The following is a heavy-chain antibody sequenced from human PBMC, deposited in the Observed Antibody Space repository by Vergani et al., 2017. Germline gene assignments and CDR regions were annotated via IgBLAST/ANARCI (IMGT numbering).Heavy chain of an antibody. Sequence: QVQLVESGGGVVQPGRSLRLSCAASGFTFSSYAMHWVRQAPGKGLEWVAVISYDGSNKYYADSVKGRFTISRDNAKNSLYLQMNSLRAEDTAVYYCARDRGVGYCSSTSCPDYYYYGMDVWGQGTTVTVSS. V-gene: IGHV3-30-3*01. CDR1: GFTFSSYA. D-gene: IGHD2-2*01. CDR3: ARDRGVGYCSSTSCPDYYYYGMDV. CDR2: ISYDGSNK. J-gene: IGHJ6*02.